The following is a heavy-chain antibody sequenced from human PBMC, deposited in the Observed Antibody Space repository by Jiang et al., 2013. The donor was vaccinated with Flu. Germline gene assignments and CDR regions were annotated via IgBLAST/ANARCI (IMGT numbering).Heavy chain of an antibody. Sequence: LLKPSETLSLTCTVSGGSLSDYYWSWIRQSPGKGMEYIGHISHSGSTNYNPSLRGRVTLSVDPSKSQFSLRLISVTAADTAMYYCARYAASYHDYWSGKYRNTYYGMDVWGQGTTV. CDR3: ARYAASYHDYWSGKYRNTYYGMDV. D-gene: IGHD3-3*01. V-gene: IGHV4-59*08. CDR1: GGSLSDYY. CDR2: ISHSGST. J-gene: IGHJ6*02.